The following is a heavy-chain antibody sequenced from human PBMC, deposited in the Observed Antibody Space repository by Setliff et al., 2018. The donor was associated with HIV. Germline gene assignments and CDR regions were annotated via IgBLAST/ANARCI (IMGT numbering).Heavy chain of an antibody. D-gene: IGHD3-10*01. Sequence: SETLSLTCAVYGGSFSGYYWNWIRQSPGKGLEWIGEITHSGSTNYNPSLKSRVTISIDTSKNQFSLKVNSVTAADTAVYYCATDGGLWFGRHSYLQNWGQGTLVTVTS. CDR3: ATDGGLWFGRHSYLQN. CDR2: ITHSGST. CDR1: GGSFSGYY. J-gene: IGHJ1*01. V-gene: IGHV4-34*01.